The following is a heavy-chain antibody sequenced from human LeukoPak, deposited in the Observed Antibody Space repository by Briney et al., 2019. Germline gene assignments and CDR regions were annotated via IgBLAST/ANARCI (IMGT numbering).Heavy chain of an antibody. CDR3: ARARSRAYYAFDY. Sequence: ASVNVSCKASGYTFTGYYLHWVRQAPGQGLEWMACINPNSGDTKYAQKFQGRVTMTSDTSISTAYMELSRLKSDDTAFYYCARARSRAYYAFDYWGQGTLVTVSS. D-gene: IGHD3-22*01. V-gene: IGHV1-2*02. CDR2: INPNSGDT. J-gene: IGHJ4*02. CDR1: GYTFTGYY.